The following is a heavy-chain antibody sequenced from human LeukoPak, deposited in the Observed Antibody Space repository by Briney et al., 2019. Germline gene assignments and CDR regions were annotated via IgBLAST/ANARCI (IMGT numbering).Heavy chain of an antibody. Sequence: GASVTVSCKASGYTFTSYDINWVRQATGQGLEWMGWMNPNSGNTGYAQKFQGRVTITRNTSISTAYMELSSLRSEDTAVYYCARGLGVRYSLGRWLRLLQDYYFDYWGQGTLVTVSS. V-gene: IGHV1-8*03. CDR1: GYTFTSYD. D-gene: IGHD5-12*01. CDR3: ARGLGVRYSLGRWLRLLQDYYFDY. J-gene: IGHJ4*02. CDR2: MNPNSGNT.